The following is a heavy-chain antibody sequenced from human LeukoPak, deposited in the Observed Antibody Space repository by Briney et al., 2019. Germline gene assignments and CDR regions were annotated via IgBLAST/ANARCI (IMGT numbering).Heavy chain of an antibody. Sequence: GASVKVSCKASGYTFTSYAMHWVRQAPGQRLEWMGWINAGNGNTKYSQKFQGRVTITRDTSASTAYMELSSLRSEDTAVYYCAGDLRFLDWFDPWGQETLVTVSS. CDR1: GYTFTSYA. J-gene: IGHJ5*02. CDR3: AGDLRFLDWFDP. V-gene: IGHV1-3*01. CDR2: INAGNGNT. D-gene: IGHD3-3*01.